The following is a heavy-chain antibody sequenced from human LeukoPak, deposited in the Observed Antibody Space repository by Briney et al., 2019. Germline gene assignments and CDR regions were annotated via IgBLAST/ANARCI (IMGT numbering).Heavy chain of an antibody. Sequence: TETLSLTCTVSGGSISSSTYYWGWIRQPPGKGLEWIGSFFYSGSTYYNPSLKSRLTMSVDTSNNQFSLKLMSVAAADTAVYYCASGTSTYYELYFWGQGTLVTVSS. D-gene: IGHD3-3*01. CDR2: FFYSGST. CDR1: GGSISSSTYY. CDR3: ASGTSTYYELYF. J-gene: IGHJ4*02. V-gene: IGHV4-39*01.